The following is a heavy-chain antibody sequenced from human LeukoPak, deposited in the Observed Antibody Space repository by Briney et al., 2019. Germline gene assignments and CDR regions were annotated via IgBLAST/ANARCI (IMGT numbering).Heavy chain of an antibody. CDR1: GFTFSSYA. Sequence: GGSLRLSCAASGFTFSSYAMSWVRQAPGKGLEWVSAISGSGGSTYYADSVKGRFTISRDNAKNSLYLQMNSLRAEDTAVYYCAREYDSSGWPEIDYWGQGTLVTVSS. D-gene: IGHD6-19*01. CDR3: AREYDSSGWPEIDY. V-gene: IGHV3-23*01. CDR2: ISGSGGST. J-gene: IGHJ4*02.